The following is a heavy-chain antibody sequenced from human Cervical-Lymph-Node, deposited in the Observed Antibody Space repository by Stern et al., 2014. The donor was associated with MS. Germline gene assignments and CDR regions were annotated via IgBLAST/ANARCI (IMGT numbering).Heavy chain of an antibody. CDR2: VYYSGAP. V-gene: IGHV4-39*01. CDR3: AKHACTGAACPFDL. CDR1: GDSISSYTHY. D-gene: IGHD2-8*02. J-gene: IGHJ4*02. Sequence: QVQLQESGPGLVKPSETLSLTCAVSGDSISSYTHYWAWIRQPPGKGLEWIGSVYYSGAPYYTPSLKSPATIPVDTSKNPFPRGLTSVTAADTAVYYCAKHACTGAACPFDLWGQGTLVTVSS.